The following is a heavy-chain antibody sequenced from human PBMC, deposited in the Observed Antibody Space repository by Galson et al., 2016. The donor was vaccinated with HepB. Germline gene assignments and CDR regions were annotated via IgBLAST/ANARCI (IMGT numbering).Heavy chain of an antibody. Sequence: SLRLSCATSGFTFITYAMSWVRQAPGKGLEWVALITRAGDETYYGDSVKGRFTISRDNSKSPVYLQMDSLRAEDSAVYYWASFLEKLLPMDYWGRGTLVSVSS. CDR2: ITRAGDET. CDR3: ASFLEKLLPMDY. D-gene: IGHD2-2*01. J-gene: IGHJ4*02. CDR1: GFTFITYA. V-gene: IGHV3-23*01.